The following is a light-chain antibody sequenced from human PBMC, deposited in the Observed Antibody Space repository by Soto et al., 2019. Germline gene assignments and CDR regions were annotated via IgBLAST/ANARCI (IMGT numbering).Light chain of an antibody. Sequence: QSVLSQPACVSLSPGQSITISCTGTSSDVGGYNYVSLYQQHPGKAPKFMIYEVSNRPSGVSNRFSGSKSGNTASLTISGLQAEDEADYYCSSYTSSSTLVFGTGTKVTVL. CDR3: SSYTSSSTLV. V-gene: IGLV2-14*01. CDR2: EVS. J-gene: IGLJ1*01. CDR1: SSDVGGYNY.